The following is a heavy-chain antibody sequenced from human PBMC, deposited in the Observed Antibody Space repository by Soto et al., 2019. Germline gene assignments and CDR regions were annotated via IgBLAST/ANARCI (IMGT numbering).Heavy chain of an antibody. V-gene: IGHV6-1*01. J-gene: IGHJ5*02. Sequence: QVQLQQSGPGLVRPSQTLSLTCAISGDSVSSNSEAWNWIRQSPSRGLEWLGRTFYRSKWYNDYAFSVRGRITINPDTSKNQFSLQLNSVTPEDTAVNYCARGRSGPRWDWFDPWGQGTLVTVSS. CDR3: ARGRSGPRWDWFDP. D-gene: IGHD6-25*01. CDR2: TFYRSKWYN. CDR1: GDSVSSNSEA.